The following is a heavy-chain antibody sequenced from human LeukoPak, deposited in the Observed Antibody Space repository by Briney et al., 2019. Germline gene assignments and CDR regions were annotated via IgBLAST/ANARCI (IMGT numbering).Heavy chain of an antibody. CDR3: ARQPYYYDSSGYQNDY. D-gene: IGHD3-22*01. Sequence: GESLKISCKGSGYSFTSYWIGWVRQMPGQGLEWMGFIFPGESDTRYSPSFQSHVTISADKSLSTAYLQWRSLKASDTAIYYCARQPYYYDSSGYQNDYWGQGTLVTVSS. V-gene: IGHV5-51*01. CDR2: IFPGESDT. CDR1: GYSFTSYW. J-gene: IGHJ4*02.